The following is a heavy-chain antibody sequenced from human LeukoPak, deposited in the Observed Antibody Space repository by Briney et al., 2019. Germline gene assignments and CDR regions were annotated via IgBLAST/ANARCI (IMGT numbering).Heavy chain of an antibody. CDR2: ISSSGSTI. V-gene: IGHV3-48*03. CDR1: GFTFSSYE. J-gene: IGHJ4*02. CDR3: ARDVAKRGYSYGKDY. D-gene: IGHD5-18*01. Sequence: GSLRLSCAASGFTFSSYEMNWVRQAPGKGLEWVSYISSSGSTIYYADSVKGRFTISRDNAKNSLYLQMNSLRAEDTAVYYCARDVAKRGYSYGKDYWGQGTLVTVSS.